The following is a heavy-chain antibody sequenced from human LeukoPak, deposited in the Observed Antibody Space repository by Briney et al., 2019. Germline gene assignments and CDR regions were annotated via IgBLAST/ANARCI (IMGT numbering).Heavy chain of an antibody. D-gene: IGHD6-6*01. CDR3: ARDRSAIEQLVADSGYMDV. CDR1: GFTFSSYS. Sequence: GGSLRLSCAASGFTFSSYSMNWVRQAPGKGLEWVSSISSSSTYIYYTDLVKGRFTISRDNAKNSLYLQMNSLRAEDTAVYYCARDRSAIEQLVADSGYMDVWGKGTTVTVSS. CDR2: ISSSSTYI. J-gene: IGHJ6*03. V-gene: IGHV3-21*01.